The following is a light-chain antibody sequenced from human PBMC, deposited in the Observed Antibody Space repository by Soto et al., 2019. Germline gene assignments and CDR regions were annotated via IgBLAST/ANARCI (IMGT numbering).Light chain of an antibody. J-gene: IGKJ4*01. Sequence: EIVLTQSPATLSLSPGERATLSCGASQSVGINYVAWYQQKPGLAPRLLMYDVSKRFSGTPDTFSGSGSGADFTLTITRLEPEDSAVYYCQQFGTSLTFGGGTKVVIK. CDR3: QQFGTSLT. CDR1: QSVGINY. CDR2: DVS. V-gene: IGKV3D-20*01.